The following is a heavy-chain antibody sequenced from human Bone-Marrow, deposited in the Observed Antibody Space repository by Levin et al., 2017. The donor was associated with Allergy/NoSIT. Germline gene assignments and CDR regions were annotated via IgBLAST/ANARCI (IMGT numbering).Heavy chain of an antibody. V-gene: IGHV3-48*03. CDR3: ATIAYDDADDPFEI. D-gene: IGHD3-22*01. CDR1: GFAFNNYE. Sequence: GGSLRLSCAASGFAFNNYEMNWVRQAPGKGLEWVSYITSTSLTKYYADSVKGRFTISRDNSKNSLYLEMNSLRVEDTALYYCATIAYDDADDPFEIWGHGTMVTVSS. J-gene: IGHJ3*02. CDR2: ITSTSLTK.